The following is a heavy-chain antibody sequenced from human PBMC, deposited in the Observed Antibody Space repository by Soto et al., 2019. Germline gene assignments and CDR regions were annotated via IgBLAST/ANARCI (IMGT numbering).Heavy chain of an antibody. Sequence: PVGSLRLSCAASGFTFSSYGMHWVRQAPGKGLEWVAVISYDGSNKYYADSVKGRFTISRDNSKNTLYLQMNSLRAEDTAAYYCAGGLWFGEYYYYYGMDVWGQGTTVTVSS. V-gene: IGHV3-30*03. D-gene: IGHD3-10*01. J-gene: IGHJ6*02. CDR2: ISYDGSNK. CDR3: AGGLWFGEYYYYYGMDV. CDR1: GFTFSSYG.